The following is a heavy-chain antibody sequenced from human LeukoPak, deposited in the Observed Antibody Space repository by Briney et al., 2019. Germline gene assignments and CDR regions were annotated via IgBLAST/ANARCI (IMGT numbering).Heavy chain of an antibody. CDR1: GGSISSGSYY. CDR3: TRDLGQWLVDY. J-gene: IGHJ4*02. D-gene: IGHD6-19*01. V-gene: IGHV4-39*07. CDR2: IYSGST. Sequence: PSETLSLTCTVSGGSISSGSYYWGWIRQPPGKGLEWIGSIYSGSTYYNPSLKSRVTISVDTSKNQFSLKLNSVTAADTAVYYCTRDLGQWLVDYWGQGTLVTVSS.